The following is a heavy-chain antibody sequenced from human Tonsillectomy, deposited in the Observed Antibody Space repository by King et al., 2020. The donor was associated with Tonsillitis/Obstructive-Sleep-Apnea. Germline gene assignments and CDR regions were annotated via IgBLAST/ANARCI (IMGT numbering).Heavy chain of an antibody. D-gene: IGHD3-3*01. Sequence: VQLVESGGGLVQPGGSLRLSCAASGFTFSSYSMNWVRQAPGKGLEWVSYISSSSSTIYYADSVKGRFTISRDNAKNSLYLQMNSLRDEDTAVYYCARVRKGRITIFGVAPYYFDYWGQGTLVTVSS. V-gene: IGHV3-48*02. J-gene: IGHJ4*02. CDR1: GFTFSSYS. CDR3: ARVRKGRITIFGVAPYYFDY. CDR2: ISSSSSTI.